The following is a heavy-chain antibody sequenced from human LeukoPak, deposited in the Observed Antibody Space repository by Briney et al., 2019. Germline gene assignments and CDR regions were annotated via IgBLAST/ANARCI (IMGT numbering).Heavy chain of an antibody. CDR1: GFSFTTYW. V-gene: IGHV3-7*01. J-gene: IGHJ6*03. CDR3: ARVYYYDSSGYTYYYYYMDV. Sequence: PGGSLRLSCGASGFSFTTYWMGWVRQAPGKGLEWVANIKQDGTEKYYVDSVKGRFTISRDNAKNSLYLQMNSLRAEDTAVYYCARVYYYDSSGYTYYYYYMDVWGKGTTVTVSS. CDR2: IKQDGTEK. D-gene: IGHD3-22*01.